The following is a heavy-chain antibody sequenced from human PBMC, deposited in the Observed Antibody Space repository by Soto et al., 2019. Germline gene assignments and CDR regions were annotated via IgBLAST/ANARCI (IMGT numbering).Heavy chain of an antibody. CDR1: GFTFSSYA. CDR2: ISGSGDST. J-gene: IGHJ6*02. Sequence: EVHLLESGGGLVQPGGSLRLSCVGSGFTFSSYAMSWVRQPPGKGLEWVSAISGSGDSTYYADSVQDRFTISRDNSKNTLYLHMNRLRLEDTAVYHCSKDTMVRRVTKSFFYAVDVWGQGPTFTVA. V-gene: IGHV3-23*01. D-gene: IGHD3-10*01. CDR3: SKDTMVRRVTKSFFYAVDV.